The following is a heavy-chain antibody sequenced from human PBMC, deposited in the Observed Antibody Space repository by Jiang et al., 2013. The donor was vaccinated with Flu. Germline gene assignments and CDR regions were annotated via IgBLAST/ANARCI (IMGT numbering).Heavy chain of an antibody. CDR1: GYIFSNYA. CDR2: ISGYNGNT. D-gene: IGHD5-12*01. J-gene: IGHJ6*04. V-gene: IGHV1-18*01. Sequence: GAEVKKPGASVKVSCKASGYIFSNYAISWVRQAPGQGLEWMGWISGYNGNTNYAQKVQGRVTMTTDTSTSTAYMELRSLRSDDTAVYYCARDRPTGGYDFYYYYGMDVWGKGTTVTVSS. CDR3: ARDRPTGGYDFYYYYGMDV.